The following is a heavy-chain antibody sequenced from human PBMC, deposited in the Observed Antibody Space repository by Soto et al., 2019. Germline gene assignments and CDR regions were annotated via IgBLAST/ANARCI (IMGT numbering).Heavy chain of an antibody. CDR2: ISLYSDGT. V-gene: IGHV1-18*01. J-gene: IGHJ5*02. Sequence: XSVKVSCKTSGYTFSNYGITWVRQAPGQPLEWLGWISLYSDGTNYAQKFQGRVSMTTDTSTTPAYMELRSLRSDDTAVYYCARVVPGAEAWFGAWGQGTLVTVS. D-gene: IGHD2-2*01. CDR1: GYTFSNYG. CDR3: ARVVPGAEAWFGA.